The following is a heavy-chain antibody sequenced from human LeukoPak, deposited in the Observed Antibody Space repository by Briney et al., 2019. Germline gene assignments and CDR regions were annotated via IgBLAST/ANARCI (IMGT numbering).Heavy chain of an antibody. Sequence: SETLSLTRTVSGGSISSSSYYWGWIRQPPGKGLEWIGSIYYSGSTYYNPSLKSRVTISVDTSKNQFSLKLSSVTAADTAVYYCARHRQVHYYDSSGDFDYWGQGTLVTVSS. CDR1: GGSISSSSYY. CDR2: IYYSGST. D-gene: IGHD3-22*01. CDR3: ARHRQVHYYDSSGDFDY. J-gene: IGHJ4*02. V-gene: IGHV4-39*01.